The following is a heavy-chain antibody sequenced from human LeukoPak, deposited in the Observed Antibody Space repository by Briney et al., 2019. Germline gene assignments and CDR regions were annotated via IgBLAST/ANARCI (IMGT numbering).Heavy chain of an antibody. CDR3: ARLITGTTTAFDI. D-gene: IGHD1-7*01. CDR2: VYTSGST. CDR1: GGSISGYY. J-gene: IGHJ3*02. V-gene: IGHV4-4*07. Sequence: SETLSLTCSVSGGSISGYYWTWIRQPAGKGLEWIGRVYTSGSTHYNPSLKTRLTMSVDTSKNHFSLKLSSVTAADTAVYYCARLITGTTTAFDIWGQRTMVTVSS.